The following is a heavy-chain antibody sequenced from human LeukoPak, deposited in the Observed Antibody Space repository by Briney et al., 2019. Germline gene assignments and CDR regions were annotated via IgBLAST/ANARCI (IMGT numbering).Heavy chain of an antibody. CDR3: ARRRVVVVAATVPSLKRYWYFDL. V-gene: IGHV4-34*01. CDR1: GGSFSGYY. CDR2: INHSGST. D-gene: IGHD2-15*01. Sequence: SETLSLTCAVYGGSFSGYYWSWIRQPPGKGLEWIGEINHSGSTNDNPSLKSRVTISVDTSKNQFSLKLRSVSAADTAVYYCARRRVVVVAATVPSLKRYWYFDLWGRGTLVTVSS. J-gene: IGHJ2*01.